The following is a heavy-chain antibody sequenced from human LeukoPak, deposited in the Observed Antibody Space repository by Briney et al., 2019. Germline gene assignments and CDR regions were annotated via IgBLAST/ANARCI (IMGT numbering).Heavy chain of an antibody. Sequence: PGGSLRLSCAASGFTFSSYDMHWVRQATGKGLEWASAIGTAGDTYYPGSVKGRFTISRENAKNSLYLQMNSLRAGDTAVYYCARGRYYYDSSGYYDYWGQGTLVTVSS. CDR1: GFTFSSYD. D-gene: IGHD3-22*01. V-gene: IGHV3-13*01. J-gene: IGHJ4*02. CDR3: ARGRYYYDSSGYYDY. CDR2: IGTAGDT.